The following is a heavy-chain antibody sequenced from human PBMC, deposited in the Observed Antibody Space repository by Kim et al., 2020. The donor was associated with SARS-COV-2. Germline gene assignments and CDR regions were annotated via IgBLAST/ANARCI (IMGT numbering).Heavy chain of an antibody. CDR3: AKDRNDVLGGNAFDI. CDR2: ISWNSGSI. Sequence: GGSLRLSCAASGFTFDDYAMHWVRQAPGKGLEWVSGISWNSGSIGYADSVKGRFTISRDNAKNSLYLQMNSLRAEDTALYYCAKDRNDVLGGNAFDIWGQGTMVTVSS. V-gene: IGHV3-9*01. D-gene: IGHD3-16*01. CDR1: GFTFDDYA. J-gene: IGHJ3*02.